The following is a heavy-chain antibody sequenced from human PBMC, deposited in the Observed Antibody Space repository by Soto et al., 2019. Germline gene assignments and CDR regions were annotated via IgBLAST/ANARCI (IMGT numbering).Heavy chain of an antibody. J-gene: IGHJ6*02. CDR3: TRQITMIRGVDYGMDV. Sequence: GGSLRLSCAASGSSFSGSAMHWVRQASGKGLEWVGRIRSKPNNYATAYDASVEGRFTISRDESKNTAYLQMNSLKTEDTAVYYCTRQITMIRGVDYGMDVWGQGTTVTVSS. V-gene: IGHV3-73*01. CDR2: IRSKPNNYAT. D-gene: IGHD3-10*01. CDR1: GSSFSGSA.